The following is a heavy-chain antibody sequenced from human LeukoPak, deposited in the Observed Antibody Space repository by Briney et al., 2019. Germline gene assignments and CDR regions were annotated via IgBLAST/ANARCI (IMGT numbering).Heavy chain of an antibody. CDR3: ARRGDYYDSSGYYIY. D-gene: IGHD3-22*01. J-gene: IGHJ4*02. Sequence: PSETLSLTCAVYGGSLSTYYWSWTRQPPGKGLEWIGDINHSGSTNYNPSLKSRVTISVDTSKNQFSLKLSSVTAADTAVYYCARRGDYYDSSGYYIYWGQGTLVTVSS. V-gene: IGHV4-34*01. CDR1: GGSLSTYY. CDR2: INHSGST.